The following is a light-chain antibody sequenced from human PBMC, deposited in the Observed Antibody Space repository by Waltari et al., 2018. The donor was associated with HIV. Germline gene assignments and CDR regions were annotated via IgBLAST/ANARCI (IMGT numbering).Light chain of an antibody. Sequence: DIQMTQSPSSLSASVGVRVTITCRESQGIGNDLGWYQQKPGKAPKRLLYGASSLQSGVPARCSGIGSGTEFTLTISSLQPEDFAIYYCLQHNSYPQTFGQGTKLEIK. V-gene: IGKV1-17*01. CDR1: QGIGND. CDR2: GAS. CDR3: LQHNSYPQT. J-gene: IGKJ2*01.